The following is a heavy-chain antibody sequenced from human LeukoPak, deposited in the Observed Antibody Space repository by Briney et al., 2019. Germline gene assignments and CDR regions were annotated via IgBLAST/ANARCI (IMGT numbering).Heavy chain of an antibody. Sequence: GGSLRLSCAASGFTVSSNYMSWVRQAPGKGLEWVSAISGSGGSTYYADSVKGRFTISRDNSKSTLYLQMNSLRAEDTAVYYCAKDLSSGYSYGYINYWGQGTLVTVSS. CDR3: AKDLSSGYSYGYINY. CDR2: ISGSGGST. D-gene: IGHD5-18*01. CDR1: GFTVSSNY. V-gene: IGHV3-23*01. J-gene: IGHJ4*02.